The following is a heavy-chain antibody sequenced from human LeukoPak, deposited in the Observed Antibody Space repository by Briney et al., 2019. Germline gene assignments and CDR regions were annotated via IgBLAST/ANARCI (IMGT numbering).Heavy chain of an antibody. V-gene: IGHV3-21*01. CDR1: GFTFSSYN. J-gene: IGHJ4*02. CDR2: ISSSSTYI. CDR3: ARDLSLAAPGGFDY. D-gene: IGHD6-6*01. Sequence: GGSLRLSCVASGFTFSSYNMNWVRQAPGKGLEWVSTISSSSTYIYYADSVKGRFTISRDNAENSVYLQMDSLRGDDTAVYYCARDLSLAAPGGFDYWGQGTLVTVSS.